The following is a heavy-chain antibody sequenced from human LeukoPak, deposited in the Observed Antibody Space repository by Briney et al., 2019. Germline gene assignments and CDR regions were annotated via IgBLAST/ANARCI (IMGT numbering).Heavy chain of an antibody. D-gene: IGHD3-10*01. Sequence: ASVKVSCKVSGYTLTELSMHWVRQAPGKGLEWMGGFDPEDGETIYAQKFQGRVTMTEDTSTDTAYMELSSLRSEDTAVYYCTRVWGFYGSGSHRFDPWGQGTLVTVSS. CDR3: TRVWGFYGSGSHRFDP. V-gene: IGHV1-24*01. CDR1: GYTLTELS. CDR2: FDPEDGET. J-gene: IGHJ5*02.